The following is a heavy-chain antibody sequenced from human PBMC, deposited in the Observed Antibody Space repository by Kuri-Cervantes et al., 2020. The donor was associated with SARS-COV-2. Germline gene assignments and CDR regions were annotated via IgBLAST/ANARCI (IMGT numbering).Heavy chain of an antibody. CDR1: GGSVTSAGYS. V-gene: IGHV4-30-2*06. Sequence: SETLSLTCVVSGGSVTSAGYSWNWIRQSPGKALEWLGFISHSGSTEYTPFLKSRLAISVDKAKNQVSLKVTSVSAADTAVYYCARGVIVVVPAAIPEYFDYWGQGTLVTVSS. J-gene: IGHJ4*02. D-gene: IGHD2-2*02. CDR3: ARGVIVVVPAAIPEYFDY. CDR2: ISHSGST.